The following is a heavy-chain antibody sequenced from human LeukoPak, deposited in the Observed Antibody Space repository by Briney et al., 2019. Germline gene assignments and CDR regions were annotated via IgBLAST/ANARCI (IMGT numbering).Heavy chain of an antibody. CDR2: IWYDGSKQ. CDR3: ARAAFYYDSSGYYNFDY. D-gene: IGHD3-22*01. Sequence: GGSLRLSCAASGFNFSSYGMHWVRQAPGKGLEWVAVIWYDGSKQYYADSVKGRFTISRDNSKSTLYLQMNGLRAEDTAVYYCARAAFYYDSSGYYNFDYWGQGTLVTVSS. V-gene: IGHV3-33*01. J-gene: IGHJ4*02. CDR1: GFNFSSYG.